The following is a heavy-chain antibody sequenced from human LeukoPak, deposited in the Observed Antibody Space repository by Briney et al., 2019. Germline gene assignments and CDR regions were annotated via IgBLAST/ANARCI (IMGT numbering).Heavy chain of an antibody. J-gene: IGHJ5*02. Sequence: ASVKVSCKASGYTFISYYMHWVRQAPGQGLEWIGLINPSGGTTRYAQEFQGRVTITANESTSTAYMELSRLRSDDTAVYYCAIVWGKYNWFDPWGQGTLVTVSS. CDR3: AIVWGKYNWFDP. V-gene: IGHV1-46*01. CDR1: GYTFISYY. CDR2: INPSGGTT. D-gene: IGHD7-27*01.